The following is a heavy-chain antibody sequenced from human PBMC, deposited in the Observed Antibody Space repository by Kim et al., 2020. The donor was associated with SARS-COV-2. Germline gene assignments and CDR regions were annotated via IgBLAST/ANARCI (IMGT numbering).Heavy chain of an antibody. CDR2: IYHSGST. D-gene: IGHD6-13*01. V-gene: IGHV4-59*08. J-gene: IGHJ2*01. CDR1: GGSISSYY. CDR3: ARRDGGSSWKYWYFDI. Sequence: SETLSLTCTVSGGSISSYYWNWIRQPPGRGLEWIGYIYHSGSTNYNPSLKSRVTMSVDTSKNQVSLKLSSVTAADTAIYYCARRDGGSSWKYWYFDIWGRGTLVTVSS.